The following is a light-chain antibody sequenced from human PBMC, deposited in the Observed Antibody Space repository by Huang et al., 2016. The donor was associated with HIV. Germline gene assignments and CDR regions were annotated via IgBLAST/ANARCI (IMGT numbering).Light chain of an antibody. CDR2: AAA. CDR3: QQYYNTTLS. J-gene: IGKJ4*01. CDR1: RSISNS. Sequence: DIQMTQSPSSLSASVGDRVTITGRASRSISNSLSWYQQQPGKAPKRLLYAAARLQGGVPSRFSGSGSRTDYTLTISSLQPEDSATYYCQQYYNTTLSFGGGTKVEIK. V-gene: IGKV1-NL1*01.